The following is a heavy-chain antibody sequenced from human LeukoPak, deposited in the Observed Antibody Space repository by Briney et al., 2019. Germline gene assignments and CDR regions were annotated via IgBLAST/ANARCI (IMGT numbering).Heavy chain of an antibody. Sequence: SETLSLTCTVSGYSISSGYYWGWIRQPPGKGLEWIGSIYHSGSTYYNPSLKSRVTISVDTSKNQFSLKLSSVTAADTAVYYCARDLFRSGGSCYLSYWGQGTLVTVSS. CDR3: ARDLFRSGGSCYLSY. CDR1: GYSISSGYY. D-gene: IGHD2-15*01. J-gene: IGHJ4*02. V-gene: IGHV4-38-2*02. CDR2: IYHSGST.